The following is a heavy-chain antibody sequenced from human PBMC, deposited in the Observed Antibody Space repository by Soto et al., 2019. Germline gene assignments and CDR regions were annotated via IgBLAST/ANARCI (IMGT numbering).Heavy chain of an antibody. CDR3: ARHLRRGPIVKGMDV. CDR2: IYYSGTT. V-gene: IGHV4-39*01. D-gene: IGHD2-21*01. CDR1: GGSISSSGYY. Sequence: TLSLTCTVSGGSISSSGYYWGWTRQPPGKGLEWIGSIYYSGTTYYDPSLKSRVTMSVDTSKNQFSLKLSSMTAADTAVYYCARHLRRGPIVKGMDVWGQGTTVTVS. J-gene: IGHJ6*02.